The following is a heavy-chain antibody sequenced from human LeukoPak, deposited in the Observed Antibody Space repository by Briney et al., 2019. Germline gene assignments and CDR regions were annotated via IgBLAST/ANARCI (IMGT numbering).Heavy chain of an antibody. CDR3: ARGGYYGSGTYYSPTSPH. V-gene: IGHV3-23*01. J-gene: IGHJ4*02. Sequence: GGSLRLSCATSGFTFSSYGMTWVRQAPGKGLEWVSSISGSGDNTYYADSVKGRFTFSRDNSKDTLYLQMNSLRAEDTAVYYCARGGYYGSGTYYSPTSPHWGQGALVTVSS. CDR1: GFTFSSYG. CDR2: ISGSGDNT. D-gene: IGHD3-10*01.